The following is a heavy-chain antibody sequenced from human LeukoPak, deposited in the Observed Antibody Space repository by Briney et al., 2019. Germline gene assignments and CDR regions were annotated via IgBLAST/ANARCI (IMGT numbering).Heavy chain of an antibody. D-gene: IGHD3-10*01. V-gene: IGHV1-2*02. CDR1: GYTFTGYY. CDR3: ARGGSGSYFSWLDP. Sequence: ASVKVSWKASGYTFTGYYILWARRAPGQGLVCMGWINPNSVGTNYAQKFQGRVTMTRHTSISTAYMELSRLRFDDTAVYYCARGGSGSYFSWLDPWGQGTLVTVSS. J-gene: IGHJ5*02. CDR2: INPNSVGT.